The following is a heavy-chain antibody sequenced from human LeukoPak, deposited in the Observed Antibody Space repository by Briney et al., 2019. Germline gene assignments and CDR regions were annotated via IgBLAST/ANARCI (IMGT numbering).Heavy chain of an antibody. Sequence: ASVKVSCKASGYTFTSYAMHWVRQAPGQRLEWMGWINAGNGNTKYSQKFQGRVTITRDTSASTAYMELSSLGSEDTAVYYCARGGITIFGVVIIRDYYGMDVWGQGTTVTVSS. CDR1: GYTFTSYA. CDR2: INAGNGNT. V-gene: IGHV1-3*01. J-gene: IGHJ6*02. CDR3: ARGGITIFGVVIIRDYYGMDV. D-gene: IGHD3-3*01.